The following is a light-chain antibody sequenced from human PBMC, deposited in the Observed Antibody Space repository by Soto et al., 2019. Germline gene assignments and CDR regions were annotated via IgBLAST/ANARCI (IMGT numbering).Light chain of an antibody. CDR3: QHYNNRPLT. J-gene: IGKJ4*01. CDR1: QSVSSN. Sequence: EIVMTQSPATLSVSPGERATLSCRASQSVSSNLAWYQQTPGQAPRLLIYGASTRATGIPARFSGSGSGTEFTLTISSLQSEDFAVYFCQHYNNRPLTFGGGTKVETK. CDR2: GAS. V-gene: IGKV3-15*01.